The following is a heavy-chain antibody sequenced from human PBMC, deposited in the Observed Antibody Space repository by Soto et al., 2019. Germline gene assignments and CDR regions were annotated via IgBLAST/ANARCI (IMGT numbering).Heavy chain of an antibody. D-gene: IGHD2-15*01. CDR2: INPDTGNT. CDR3: ARGSATGQLGP. V-gene: IGHV1-3*01. CDR1: GYTFTRYT. J-gene: IGHJ5*02. Sequence: ASVKVSCKASGYTFTRYTMNWVRQAPGQRLEWMGWINPDTGNTKSSQKFQDRVIITRDTSASTAYMDLSSLRSEDTAVYYCARGSATGQLGPWGQGTLVTVSS.